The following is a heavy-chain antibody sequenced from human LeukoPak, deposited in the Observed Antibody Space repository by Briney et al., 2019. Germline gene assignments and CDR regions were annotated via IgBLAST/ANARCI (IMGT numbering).Heavy chain of an antibody. CDR1: GYTFTDYY. CDR3: ARARWQLVSYFDS. CDR2: INPNSGGT. Sequence: ASVKVSCMASGYTFTDYYMHWVRQAPGQGLEWMGWINPNSGGTNFAQKFQGRAAMTRDTSISTAYLGLGSLRSDDTVVYFCARARWQLVSYFDSWGQGTLVTVSS. D-gene: IGHD6-6*01. J-gene: IGHJ4*02. V-gene: IGHV1-2*02.